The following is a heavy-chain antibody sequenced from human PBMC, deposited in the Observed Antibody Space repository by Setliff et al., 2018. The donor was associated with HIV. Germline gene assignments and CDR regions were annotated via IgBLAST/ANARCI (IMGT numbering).Heavy chain of an antibody. D-gene: IGHD4-17*01. CDR1: GGSISSGDYY. J-gene: IGHJ4*02. Sequence: SETLSLTCTVSGGSISSGDYYWSWIRQPPGKGLEWIGNIYYSGSTYYNPSLKSRVTISVDTSKNQFSLKLSPVTAADTAVYYCARAAAGNTGPFDLWGQGSPVTVSS. CDR3: ARAAAGNTGPFDL. CDR2: IYYSGST. V-gene: IGHV4-30-4*08.